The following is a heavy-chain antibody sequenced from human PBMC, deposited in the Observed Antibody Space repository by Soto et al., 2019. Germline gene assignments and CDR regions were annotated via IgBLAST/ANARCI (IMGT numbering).Heavy chain of an antibody. D-gene: IGHD3-10*01. CDR2: IYYSVST. J-gene: IGHJ4*02. CDR3: ASPTFYGSAFIDY. Sequence: SETLSRTCTVSGGSISSSIYYCGWIRQPPGKGLELIGSIYYSVSTYYNPSLKSRVTISVDTSKNQFSLKLSSVTAADTAVYYCASPTFYGSAFIDYWGPGTMVTLSS. V-gene: IGHV4-39*01. CDR1: GGSISSSIYY.